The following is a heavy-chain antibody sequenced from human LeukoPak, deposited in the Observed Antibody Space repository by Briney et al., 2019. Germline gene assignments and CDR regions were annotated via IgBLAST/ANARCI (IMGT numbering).Heavy chain of an antibody. V-gene: IGHV1-46*01. CDR3: ARDGRHYFDY. J-gene: IGHJ4*02. CDR1: GSTFTSYY. Sequence: ASVKVSCKASGSTFTSYYMHWVRQGPGQGLEWMGIINPSGGSTSYAQNFQGRVTMTRDTSTSTVYMELSSLRSEDTAVYYCARDGRHYFDYWGQGTLVTVSS. D-gene: IGHD1-14*01. CDR2: INPSGGST.